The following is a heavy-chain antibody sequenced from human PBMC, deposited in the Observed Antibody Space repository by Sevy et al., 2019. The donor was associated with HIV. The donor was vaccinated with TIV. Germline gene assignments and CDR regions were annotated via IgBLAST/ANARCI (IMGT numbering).Heavy chain of an antibody. J-gene: IGHJ4*02. CDR1: GFTFSNAW. V-gene: IGHV3-15*01. D-gene: IGHD4-17*01. CDR2: IKSKTDGGTT. Sequence: GGSLRLSCVVSGFTFSNAWMYWVRQAPGKGLEWVGRIKSKTDGGTTHYMAPGRSRFVISRDDSRDTVYLQMNSLKTEDTAEYYCNTDLAYGDYWKGYWGQGTLVTVSS. CDR3: NTDLAYGDYWKGY.